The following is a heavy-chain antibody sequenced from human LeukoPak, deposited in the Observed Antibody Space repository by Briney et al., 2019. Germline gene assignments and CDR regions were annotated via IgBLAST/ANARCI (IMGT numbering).Heavy chain of an antibody. D-gene: IGHD3-10*02. V-gene: IGHV4-59*08. CDR3: ARHFGTAYYVTATGGGYFDY. J-gene: IGHJ4*02. CDR1: GGSISSYY. CDR2: IYYSGST. Sequence: SETLSLTCTVSGGSISSYYWSWIRQPPGKGLEWIGYIYYSGSTNYNPFLKSRVTISVDTSKNQFSLKLSSVTAADTAVYYCARHFGTAYYVTATGGGYFDYWGQGTLVTVSS.